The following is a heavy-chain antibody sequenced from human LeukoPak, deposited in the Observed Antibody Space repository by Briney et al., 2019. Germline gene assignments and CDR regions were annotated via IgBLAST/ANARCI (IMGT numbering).Heavy chain of an antibody. D-gene: IGHD4-17*01. V-gene: IGHV4-59*01. CDR2: IYYSGST. J-gene: IGHJ6*03. CDR3: ARDADDYGDFYYYYYMDV. Sequence: SETLSLTCTVSGGSISSYYWSWTRQPPGKGLEWIGYIYYSGSTNYDPSLKSRATISVDTSKNQFSLKLSSVTAADTAVYYCARDADDYGDFYYYYYMDVWGKGTTVTVSS. CDR1: GGSISSYY.